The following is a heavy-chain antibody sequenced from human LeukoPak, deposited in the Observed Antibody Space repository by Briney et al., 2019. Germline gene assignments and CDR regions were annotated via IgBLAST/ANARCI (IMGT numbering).Heavy chain of an antibody. J-gene: IGHJ4*02. Sequence: GGSLRLSCEGSAFIFSGHWMNWVRQAPGKGLVWVSRIASDGSSTTYADSVKGRFSISRDNAKNTLYLQMNSLRVEDTAVYYCARGRPHGNDYWGQGTLVTVSS. CDR3: ARGRPHGNDY. D-gene: IGHD4-23*01. V-gene: IGHV3-74*01. CDR2: IASDGSST. CDR1: AFIFSGHW.